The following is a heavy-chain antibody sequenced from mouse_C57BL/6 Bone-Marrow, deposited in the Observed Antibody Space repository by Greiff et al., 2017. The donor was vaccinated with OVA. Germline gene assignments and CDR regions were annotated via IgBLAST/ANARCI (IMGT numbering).Heavy chain of an antibody. CDR3: ARDPLHYYGSSGYFDV. D-gene: IGHD1-1*01. V-gene: IGHV3-6*01. J-gene: IGHJ1*03. CDR1: GYSITSGYY. Sequence: ESGPGLVKPSQSLSLTCSVTGYSITSGYYWNWIRQFPGNKLEWMGYISYDGSNNYNPSLKNRISITRDTSKNQFFLKLNSVTTEDTATYYCARDPLHYYGSSGYFDVWGTGTTVTVSS. CDR2: ISYDGSN.